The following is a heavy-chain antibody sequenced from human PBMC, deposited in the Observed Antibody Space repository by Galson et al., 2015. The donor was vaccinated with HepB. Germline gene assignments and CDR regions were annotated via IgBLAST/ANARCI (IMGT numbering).Heavy chain of an antibody. CDR1: GFTFSSYA. J-gene: IGHJ5*02. CDR3: ARDQETHGFDP. Sequence: SLRLSCAASGFTFSSYAMHWVRQAPGKGLEWVAVISYDGSNKYYADSVKGRFTISRDNSKNTLYLQMNSLRAEDTAVYYCARDQETHGFDPWGQGTLVTVSS. CDR2: ISYDGSNK. V-gene: IGHV3-30-3*01.